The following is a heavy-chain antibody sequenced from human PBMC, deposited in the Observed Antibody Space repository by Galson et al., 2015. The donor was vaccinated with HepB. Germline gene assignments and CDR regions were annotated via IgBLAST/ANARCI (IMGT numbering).Heavy chain of an antibody. V-gene: IGHV6-1*01. J-gene: IGHJ6*02. CDR2: TYYRSNWRK. CDR1: GDSVSSNNAV. CDR3: AYGVDV. Sequence: CAISGDSVSSNNAVWNWIRQSPSRGFEWLGRTYYRSNWRKDYALSVKSRISINADVSKNQISLQLNSMTPEDTAIYYCAYGVDVWGQGTTVTVS.